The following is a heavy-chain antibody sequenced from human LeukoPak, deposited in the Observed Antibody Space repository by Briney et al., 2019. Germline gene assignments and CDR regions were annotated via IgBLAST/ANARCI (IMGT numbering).Heavy chain of an antibody. J-gene: IGHJ4*02. Sequence: ASVKVSCKASGGTFSSYAISWVRQAPGQRLEWMGWINAGNGNTKYSQKFQGRVTITRDTSASTAYMELSSLRSEDTAVYYCARGGVAGFDYWGQGTLVTVSS. CDR2: INAGNGNT. V-gene: IGHV1-3*01. D-gene: IGHD6-19*01. CDR3: ARGGVAGFDY. CDR1: GGTFSSYA.